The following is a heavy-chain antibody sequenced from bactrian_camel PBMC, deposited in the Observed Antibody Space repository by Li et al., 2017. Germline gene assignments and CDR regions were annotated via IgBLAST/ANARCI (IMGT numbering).Heavy chain of an antibody. CDR1: GYTSSRHC. CDR3: AARHYRDLGPEGY. Sequence: QLVESGGGSVQSGGSLRLSCVVSGYTSSRHCMGWLRQVPGKEREAVAGIDSRGTTSYAESVKGRFTISRDNAKNTLYLQMNSLKSEDTALYYCAARHYRDLGPEGYWGQGTQVTVS. D-gene: IGHD4*01. CDR2: IDSRGTT. J-gene: IGHJ4*01. V-gene: IGHV3S53*01.